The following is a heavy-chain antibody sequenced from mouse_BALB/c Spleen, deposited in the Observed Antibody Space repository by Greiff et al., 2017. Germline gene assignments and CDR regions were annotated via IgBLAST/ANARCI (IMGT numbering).Heavy chain of an antibody. CDR1: GYTFTDYN. CDR3: ARREERGFAY. J-gene: IGHJ3*01. CDR2: INPNNGGT. V-gene: IGHV1-18*01. Sequence: EVKLMESGPELVKPGASVKIPCKASGYTFTDYNMDWVKQSHGKSLEWIGDINPNNGGTIYNQKFKGKATLTVDKSSSTAYMELRSLTSEDTAVYYCARREERGFAYWGQGTLVTVSA.